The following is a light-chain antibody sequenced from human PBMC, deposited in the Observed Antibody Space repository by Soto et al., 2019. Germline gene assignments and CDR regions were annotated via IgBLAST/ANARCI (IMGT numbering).Light chain of an antibody. V-gene: IGKV3-11*01. CDR2: DAS. Sequence: TVLTQSPVTLSLSPGERATLSCRASQSVGSYLAWYQQKPGQAPRLLIYDASSRAPGVPARFSGSGSGTEFTLTISSLQPDDFATYFSQQYEDYPLTFGGG. J-gene: IGKJ4*01. CDR3: QQYEDYPLT. CDR1: QSVGSY.